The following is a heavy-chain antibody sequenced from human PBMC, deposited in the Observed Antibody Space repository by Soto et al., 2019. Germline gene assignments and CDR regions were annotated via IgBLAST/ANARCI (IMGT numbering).Heavy chain of an antibody. D-gene: IGHD6-19*01. J-gene: IGHJ4*02. CDR2: ITNSGGST. CDR1: GFTFNTYA. Sequence: EVQLLESGGGLVQPGGSLRLSCAASGFTFNTYAMSWVRQAPGKGLEWVSGITNSGGSTYYADSVKGRFTISRDNSKNTLYLQLNSVRAEDTAVYYCAKDSYNSGWFYFDYWGQGPLVTASS. CDR3: AKDSYNSGWFYFDY. V-gene: IGHV3-23*01.